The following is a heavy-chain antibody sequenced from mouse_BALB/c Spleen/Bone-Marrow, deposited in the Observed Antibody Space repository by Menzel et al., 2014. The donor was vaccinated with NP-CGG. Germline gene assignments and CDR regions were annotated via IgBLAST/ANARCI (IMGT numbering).Heavy chain of an antibody. Sequence: EVQLQQSGPDLVKPSQSLSLTCTVTGYSIXSGHGWHWIRQFPGNRLQWMGYIHFSGYTDYNPSLKSRISITRDTSKNQFFLQLSSVTTEDTGTYYCTRETTVVADFDYWGRGTTLAVSS. CDR2: IHFSGYT. V-gene: IGHV3-1*02. D-gene: IGHD1-1*01. CDR3: TRETTVVADFDY. J-gene: IGHJ2*01. CDR1: GYSIXSGHG.